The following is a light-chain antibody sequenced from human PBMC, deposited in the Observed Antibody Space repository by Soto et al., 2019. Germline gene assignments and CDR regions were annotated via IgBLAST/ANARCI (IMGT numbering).Light chain of an antibody. Sequence: DIVMTQSPDSLAVSLGERATINCTSSRSVLYSSNNKNYLAWYQQKPGQPPKLLIYWASPRESGVPDRFSGSGSGTDFTLTISSLQAEDVAFYYCQQYYSIPFTFGPGTKVDIK. J-gene: IGKJ3*01. CDR3: QQYYSIPFT. CDR2: WAS. V-gene: IGKV4-1*01. CDR1: RSVLYSSNNKNY.